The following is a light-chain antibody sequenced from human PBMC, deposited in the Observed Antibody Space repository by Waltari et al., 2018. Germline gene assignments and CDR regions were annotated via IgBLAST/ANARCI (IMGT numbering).Light chain of an antibody. CDR3: CSYAGGTTYV. Sequence: QPALTQPASVSGSPGQSITLSCTGTSSDVGNYHVVSWYQQYPGKAPKFIIYEVSEGPSGGSNGFSGSKSGNTASRPISGLQAEDEADYYCCSYAGGTTYVFGTGTKVTVL. J-gene: IGLJ1*01. V-gene: IGLV2-23*02. CDR1: SSDVGNYHV. CDR2: EVS.